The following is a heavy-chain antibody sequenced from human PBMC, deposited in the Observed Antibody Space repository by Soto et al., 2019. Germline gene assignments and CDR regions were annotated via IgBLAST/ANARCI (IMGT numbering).Heavy chain of an antibody. J-gene: IGHJ4*02. D-gene: IGHD4-17*01. CDR1: GFSLSTSGAG. V-gene: IGHV2-5*01. CDR2: IYWNDGK. Sequence: SGPTLVNPTQTLTLTCTFSGFSLSTSGAGVGWIRQPPGKALEWLALIYWNDGKRSSPSLKSRLTITKDTSKNQVVLTMTNMDPVDTATYYCARRDYAIDSWGRGTLVTVSS. CDR3: ARRDYAIDS.